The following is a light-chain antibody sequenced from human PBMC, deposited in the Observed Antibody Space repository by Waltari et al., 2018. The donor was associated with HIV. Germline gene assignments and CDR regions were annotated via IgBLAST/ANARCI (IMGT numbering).Light chain of an antibody. CDR1: TSDVGGYDF. Sequence: QSALTQPASVSGSTGQSIPIPCIGTTSDVGGYDFGSWYQQHPGKAPHLLIYSVTRRPSGISERFSGSSSGATVTLSISGLQAEDEADYYCHVSETSTTEIFGAGTKVTVL. V-gene: IGLV2-14*03. CDR2: SVT. CDR3: HVSETSTTEI. J-gene: IGLJ2*01.